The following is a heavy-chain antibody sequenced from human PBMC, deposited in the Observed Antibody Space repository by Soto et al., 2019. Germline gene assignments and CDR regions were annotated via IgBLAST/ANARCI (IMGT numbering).Heavy chain of an antibody. CDR3: ARPMEQLVTYGMDV. V-gene: IGHV5-10-1*01. Sequence: PXEXLKISYKCSGYXFTSYLLIWVRHMPGKGLEWMGRIDPSDSYTNYSPSFQCHVTISADKSMITAYLQWSSMKASDTAMYYCARPMEQLVTYGMDVWGQGTTVTVSS. CDR2: IDPSDSYT. D-gene: IGHD6-6*01. CDR1: GYXFTSYL. J-gene: IGHJ6*02.